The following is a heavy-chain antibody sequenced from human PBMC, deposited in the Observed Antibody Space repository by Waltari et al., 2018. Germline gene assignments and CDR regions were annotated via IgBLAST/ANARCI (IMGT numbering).Heavy chain of an antibody. CDR1: GGSFSGYY. V-gene: IGHV4-34*01. D-gene: IGHD2-15*01. Sequence: QVQLQQWGAGLLKPSETLSLTCAVYGGSFSGYYWSWIRQHPGKGLEWIGEINHSGSTNYNPSLKSRVTISVDTSKNQFSLKLSSVSAADTAVYYCARVVVVAATYYYYYMDVWGKGTTVTVPS. CDR3: ARVVVVAATYYYYYMDV. CDR2: INHSGST. J-gene: IGHJ6*03.